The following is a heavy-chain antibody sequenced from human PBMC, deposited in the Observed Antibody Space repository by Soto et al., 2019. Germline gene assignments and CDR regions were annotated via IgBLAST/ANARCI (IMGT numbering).Heavy chain of an antibody. D-gene: IGHD4-17*01. CDR2: ISYDGSNK. Sequence: SGGSLRLSCAASGFTFSSYGMHWVRQAPGKGLEWVAVISYDGSNKYYADSVKGRFTISRDNSKNTLYLQMNSLRAEDTAVYYCARVFRLTTVTTPSRYWGQGTLVTVSS. V-gene: IGHV3-30*03. J-gene: IGHJ4*02. CDR1: GFTFSSYG. CDR3: ARVFRLTTVTTPSRY.